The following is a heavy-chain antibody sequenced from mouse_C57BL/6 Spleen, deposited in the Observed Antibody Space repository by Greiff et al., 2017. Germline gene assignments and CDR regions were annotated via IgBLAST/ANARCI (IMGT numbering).Heavy chain of an antibody. J-gene: IGHJ4*01. V-gene: IGHV1-52*01. Sequence: QVQLQQPGAELVRPGSSVKLSCKASGYTFTSYWMHWVKQRPIQGLEWIGNIDPSDSETHYNQKFKDKATLTVDKSSSTAYMQLSSLTSEDSAVYYCASSIYYGNAYAMDYWGQGTSVTVSS. CDR3: ASSIYYGNAYAMDY. D-gene: IGHD2-1*01. CDR2: IDPSDSET. CDR1: GYTFTSYW.